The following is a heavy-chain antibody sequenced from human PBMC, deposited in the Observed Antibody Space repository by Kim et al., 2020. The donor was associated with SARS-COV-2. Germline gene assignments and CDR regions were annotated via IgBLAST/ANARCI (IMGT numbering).Heavy chain of an antibody. J-gene: IGHJ3*02. D-gene: IGHD2-2*01. CDR3: ARESRYCSSTSCRHDAFDI. CDR2: IYYSGST. V-gene: IGHV4-61*01. Sequence: SETLSLTCTVSGGSVSSGSYYWSWIRQPPGKGLEWIGYIYYSGSTNYNPSLKSRVTISVDTSKNQFSLKLSSVTAADTAVYYCARESRYCSSTSCRHDAFDIWGQGTMVTVSS. CDR1: GGSVSSGSYY.